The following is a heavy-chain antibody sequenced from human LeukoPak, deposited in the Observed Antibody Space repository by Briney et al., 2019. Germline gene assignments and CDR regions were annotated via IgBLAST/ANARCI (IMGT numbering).Heavy chain of an antibody. J-gene: IGHJ4*02. CDR2: IDPSDSYT. CDR1: GYSFTSYW. CDR3: ARPRYCSSTSRYGPSDY. V-gene: IGHV5-10-1*01. D-gene: IGHD2-2*01. Sequence: GESLEISCKGSGYSFTSYWISWVRQMPGKGLEWMGRIDPSDSYTNYSPSFQGHVTISADKSISTAYLQWSSLKASDTAMYYCARPRYCSSTSRYGPSDYWGQGTLVTVSS.